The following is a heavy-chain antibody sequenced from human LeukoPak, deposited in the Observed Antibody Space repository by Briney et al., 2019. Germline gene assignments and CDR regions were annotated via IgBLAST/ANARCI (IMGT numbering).Heavy chain of an antibody. V-gene: IGHV1-2*02. CDR2: IHPNNGDT. J-gene: IGHJ4*02. D-gene: IGHD3-10*01. Sequence: DSVKVSCKASGYTFSGTGWYLYWLRQAPGQGLECMGWIHPNNGDTAYAQEFEGRVAMTRDTSISTAYMELRRLRPDDTAVYFCARDGPAQMVDLDYWGQGTLVTVSS. CDR1: GYTFSGTGWY. CDR3: ARDGPAQMVDLDY.